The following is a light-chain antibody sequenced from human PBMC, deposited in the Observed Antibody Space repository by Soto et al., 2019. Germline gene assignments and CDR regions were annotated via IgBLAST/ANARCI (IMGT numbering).Light chain of an antibody. CDR2: SAS. V-gene: IGKV3-20*01. CDR3: QQYESSPPLT. Sequence: EIVLMQSPGTLSLSPGERATLSCRASQSVSNNYVAWYQQKPGQAPRLLIASASSRTTGIPDRFSGSGSGTDFTLTISRLEPEDFAVYYCQQYESSPPLTFGGGTKVEIK. J-gene: IGKJ4*01. CDR1: QSVSNNY.